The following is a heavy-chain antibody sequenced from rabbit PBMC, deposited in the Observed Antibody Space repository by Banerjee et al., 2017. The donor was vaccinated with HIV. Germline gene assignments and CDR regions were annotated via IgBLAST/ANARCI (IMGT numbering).Heavy chain of an antibody. CDR1: GFDLSSYYY. CDR2: IDAGSIGST. Sequence: QEQLVESGGGLVQPGGSLKVSCKASGFDLSSYYYICWVRQAPGKGLEWIGCIDAGSIGSTYYTSWARGRFTISKTSSTTVTLQMTSLTAADTATYFCARDLSGVIGWNFNLWGPGTLVTVS. CDR3: ARDLSGVIGWNFNL. D-gene: IGHD1-1*01. V-gene: IGHV1S45*01. J-gene: IGHJ4*01.